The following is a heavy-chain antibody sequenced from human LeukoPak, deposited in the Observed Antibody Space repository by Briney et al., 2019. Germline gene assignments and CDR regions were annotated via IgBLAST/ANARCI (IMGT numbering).Heavy chain of an antibody. J-gene: IGHJ3*02. CDR2: ISYEGSNK. D-gene: IGHD2-2*01. V-gene: IGHV3-30*18. CDR1: GFTFSSYG. Sequence: GGSLRLSCAASGFTFSSYGMHWVRQAPGKGLEWVAVISYEGSNKYYADSVKGRFTISRDNSKNTLYLQMNSLRAEDTAVYYCAKASKRRVVGNAFDIWGQGTMVTVSS. CDR3: AKASKRRVVGNAFDI.